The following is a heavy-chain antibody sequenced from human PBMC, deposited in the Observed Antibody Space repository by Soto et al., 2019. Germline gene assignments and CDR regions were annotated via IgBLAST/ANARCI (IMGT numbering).Heavy chain of an antibody. CDR3: ARDNYVVTAEYYYYYYGMDV. Sequence: GGSLRLSCAASGFTFSSYGMHWVRQAPGKGLEWVAVIWYDGSNKYYADSVKGRFTISRDNSKNTLYLQMNSLRAEDTAVYYCARDNYVVTAEYYYYYYGMDVWGQGTTVTVSS. D-gene: IGHD2-21*02. CDR1: GFTFSSYG. V-gene: IGHV3-33*01. CDR2: IWYDGSNK. J-gene: IGHJ6*02.